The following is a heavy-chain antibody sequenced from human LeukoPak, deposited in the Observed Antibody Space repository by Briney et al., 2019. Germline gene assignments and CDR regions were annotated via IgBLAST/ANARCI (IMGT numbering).Heavy chain of an antibody. CDR3: AKGSGYDYGSFDY. J-gene: IGHJ4*02. CDR2: ISWNSGSI. D-gene: IGHD5-12*01. CDR1: GFTFDDYA. Sequence: GGSLRLSCAASGFTFDDYAMHWVRQAPGKGLEWVSGISWNSGSIGYADSVKGRFTISRDNAKNSLCLQMNSLRAEDTALYYCAKGSGYDYGSFDYWGQGTLVTVSS. V-gene: IGHV3-9*01.